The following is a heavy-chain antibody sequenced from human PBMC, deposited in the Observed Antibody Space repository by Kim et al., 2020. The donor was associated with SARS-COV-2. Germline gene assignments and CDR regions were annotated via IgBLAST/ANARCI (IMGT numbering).Heavy chain of an antibody. CDR1: GFTFSSYA. J-gene: IGHJ6*02. D-gene: IGHD6-19*01. V-gene: IGHV3-23*01. CDR2: ISGSGGST. CDR3: AKWIPSGWYQGDYYYYGMDV. Sequence: GGSLRLSCAASGFTFSSYAMSWVRQAPGKGLEWVSAISGSGGSTYYADSVKGRFTISRDNSKNTLYLQMNSLRAEDTAVYYCAKWIPSGWYQGDYYYYGMDVWGQGTTVTVSS.